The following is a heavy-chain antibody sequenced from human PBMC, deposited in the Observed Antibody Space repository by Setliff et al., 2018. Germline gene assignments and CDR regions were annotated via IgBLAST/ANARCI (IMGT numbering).Heavy chain of an antibody. CDR1: GFSLSNARMG. V-gene: IGHV2-26*01. J-gene: IGHJ4*02. CDR2: IFSNDEK. CDR3: ARYYYDSSAYYPFLY. Sequence: SGPTLVNPTETLTLTCTVSGFSLSNARMGVSWIRQPPGKTLEWLAHIFSNDEKSYSTSLESRLAISKDTSKSQVVLTMTNMDPADTATYYCARYYYDSSAYYPFLYWGQGMLVTVSS. D-gene: IGHD3-22*01.